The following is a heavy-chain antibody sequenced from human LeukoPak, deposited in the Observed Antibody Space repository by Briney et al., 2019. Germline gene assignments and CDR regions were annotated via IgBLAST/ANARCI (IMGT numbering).Heavy chain of an antibody. CDR2: IKSDGSET. J-gene: IGHJ6*02. CDR1: GFTFSSYW. CDR3: TSDRVLYGLDV. V-gene: IGHV3-74*01. Sequence: GGSLRLSRAASGFTFSSYWMHWVRQGPGKGLMWVSRIKSDGSETSSAESLEGRFTISRDNARNMLYLQMNSLRPEDTAIYYCTSDRVLYGLDVWGQGTTVTVSS.